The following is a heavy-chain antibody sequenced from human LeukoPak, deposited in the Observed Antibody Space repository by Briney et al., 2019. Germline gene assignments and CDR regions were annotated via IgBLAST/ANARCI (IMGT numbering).Heavy chain of an antibody. Sequence: SETLSLTCTVSGGSISSSNYYWSWIRQSPEKGLEWIGYLYDTGTTYYNPSLRSRLTISVDRSKNQFSLRLSFVTAADTAVYYCARYRYYYYYMDVWGKGTTVTVSS. CDR2: LYDTGTT. V-gene: IGHV4-30-2*06. CDR3: ARYRYYYYYMDV. CDR1: GGSISSSNYY. D-gene: IGHD2-2*01. J-gene: IGHJ6*03.